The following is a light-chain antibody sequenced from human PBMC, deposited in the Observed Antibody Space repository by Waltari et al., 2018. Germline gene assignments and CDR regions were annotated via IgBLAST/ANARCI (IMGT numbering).Light chain of an antibody. CDR2: IDGGGGH. Sequence: QLAVTQSPSPSASLGASVQLTCTLSSQHRAYPIAWHQHPPEKGPRFLMKIDGGGGHTKGDGIPDRFSGFNSGAERYLTISSLQDEDEAAYYCQTWDPDTVVFGGGTKLTV. J-gene: IGLJ2*01. CDR1: SQHRAYP. V-gene: IGLV4-69*01. CDR3: QTWDPDTVV.